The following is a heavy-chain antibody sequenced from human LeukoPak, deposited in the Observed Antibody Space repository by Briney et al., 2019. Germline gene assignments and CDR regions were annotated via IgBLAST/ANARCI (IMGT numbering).Heavy chain of an antibody. CDR1: GYTFTSYG. CDR3: ARADHNYCSGGSCYLRYYYYGMDV. CDR2: ISAYNGNT. V-gene: IGHV1-18*01. J-gene: IGHJ6*02. Sequence: GASVKVSCKASGYTFTSYGISWVRQAPGQGLEWMGWISAYNGNTNYAQKLQGRVTMTTDTSTSTAYMELRSLRSDDTAVYYCARADHNYCSGGSCYLRYYYYGMDVWGQGTTVTVSS. D-gene: IGHD2-15*01.